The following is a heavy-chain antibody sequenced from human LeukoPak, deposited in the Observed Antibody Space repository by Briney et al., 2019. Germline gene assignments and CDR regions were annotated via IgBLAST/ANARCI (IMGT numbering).Heavy chain of an antibody. CDR1: GGSISSYY. D-gene: IGHD6-19*01. CDR3: ARGWYSSGWYDPVTDY. V-gene: IGHV4-59*12. J-gene: IGHJ4*02. Sequence: SETLSLTCTVSGGSISSYYWSWIRQPPGKGLEWIGYIYYSGSTNYNPSLKSRVTISVDTSKNQFSLKLSSVTAADTAVYYCARGWYSSGWYDPVTDYWGQGTLVTVSS. CDR2: IYYSGST.